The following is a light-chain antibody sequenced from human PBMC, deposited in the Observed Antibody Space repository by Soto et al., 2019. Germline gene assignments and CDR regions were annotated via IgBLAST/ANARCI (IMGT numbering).Light chain of an antibody. V-gene: IGLV2-8*01. CDR1: SSDVGGDNY. J-gene: IGLJ2*01. CDR3: SSYAGGNNLV. CDR2: EVT. Sequence: QSALTQPPSASGSPGQSVTISCTGTSSDVGGDNYVSWYQQYPGKAPKLMIYEVTKRPSGVPDRFSGSKSGNTASLTVSGLQAEDEADYYFSSYAGGNNLVFGGGTKLTVL.